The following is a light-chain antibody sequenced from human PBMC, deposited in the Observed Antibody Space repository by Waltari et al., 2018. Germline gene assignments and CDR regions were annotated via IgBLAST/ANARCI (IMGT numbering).Light chain of an antibody. J-gene: IGKJ1*01. Sequence: IALPQSPGTLSLSSGERATLACRASQSVGRSLAWYQQKPGQAPRLLIYDASRRATGIPDRFSGSGSGTDFSLTISRLEPEDFAVYYCQNYVRLPATFGQGTKVE. V-gene: IGKV3-20*01. CDR2: DAS. CDR1: QSVGRS. CDR3: QNYVRLPAT.